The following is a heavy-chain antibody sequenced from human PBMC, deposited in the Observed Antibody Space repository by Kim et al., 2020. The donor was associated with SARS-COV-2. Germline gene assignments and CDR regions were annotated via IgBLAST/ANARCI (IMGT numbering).Heavy chain of an antibody. J-gene: IGHJ3*02. Sequence: SGNTNYNPSLKSRVTISLDTSKNQFSLKLSSVTAADTAVYYCARVVRGFDIWGQGTLVTVSS. D-gene: IGHD2-21*01. CDR3: ARVVRGFDI. V-gene: IGHV4-34*01. CDR2: SGNT.